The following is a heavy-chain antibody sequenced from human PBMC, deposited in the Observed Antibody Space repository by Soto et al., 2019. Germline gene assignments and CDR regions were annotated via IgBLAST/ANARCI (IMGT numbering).Heavy chain of an antibody. CDR3: ARGRLSSSRLYYYYYYMDV. CDR1: GYTFTSYD. Sequence: ASVKVSCKASGYTFTSYDINWVRQATGQGLEWMGWMNPNSGNTGYAQKFQGRVTMTRNTSISTAYMELSSLRSEDTAVYYCARGRLSSSRLYYYYYYMDVWGKGTTVTVSS. V-gene: IGHV1-8*01. CDR2: MNPNSGNT. J-gene: IGHJ6*03. D-gene: IGHD6-6*01.